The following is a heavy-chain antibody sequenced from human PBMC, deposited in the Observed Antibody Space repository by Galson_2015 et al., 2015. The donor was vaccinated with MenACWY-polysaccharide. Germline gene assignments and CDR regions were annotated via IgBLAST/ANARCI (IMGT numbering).Heavy chain of an antibody. Sequence: SVKVSCKASGYTFTGNFIHWVRQAPGQGFEWMGWINPNSGATNYTQKFQDRVTMTRDTSINTAYMELHRLRSDDTAVYYCVRVPTYQQTEGNWFVPWGQGTPVTVSS. CDR1: GYTFTGNF. CDR3: VRVPTYQQTEGNWFVP. D-gene: IGHD2-2*01. J-gene: IGHJ5*02. V-gene: IGHV1-2*02. CDR2: INPNSGAT.